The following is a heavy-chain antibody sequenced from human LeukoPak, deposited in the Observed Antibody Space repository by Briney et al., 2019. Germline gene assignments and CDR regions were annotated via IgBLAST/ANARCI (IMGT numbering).Heavy chain of an antibody. J-gene: IGHJ3*02. D-gene: IGHD3-22*01. CDR3: VRRERYYYDSSGFADAFDI. CDR1: GFIFDDYG. CDR2: INWNGDST. V-gene: IGHV3-20*04. Sequence: GGSLRLSCAASGFIFDDYGMSWVRQAPGKGLEWVSGINWNGDSTGYADSVKGRFTISRDNAKNYLYLQMNSLRAEDTALYFCVRRERYYYDSSGFADAFDIWGQGTMVTVSS.